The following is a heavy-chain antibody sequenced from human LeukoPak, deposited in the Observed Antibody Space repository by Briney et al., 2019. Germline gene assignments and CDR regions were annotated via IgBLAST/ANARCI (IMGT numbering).Heavy chain of an antibody. Sequence: GGSLRLSGAASGFIVSSVYMSWVRQSPGKGLECVSIIYSTGDTYYADSVKGRFTISRDVSKNTVYLQMNSLRAEDTAVYYCARGGRSSELVWGQGTRVTVSS. CDR3: ARGGRSSELV. D-gene: IGHD6-6*01. V-gene: IGHV3-53*01. CDR2: IYSTGDT. CDR1: GFIVSSVY. J-gene: IGHJ4*02.